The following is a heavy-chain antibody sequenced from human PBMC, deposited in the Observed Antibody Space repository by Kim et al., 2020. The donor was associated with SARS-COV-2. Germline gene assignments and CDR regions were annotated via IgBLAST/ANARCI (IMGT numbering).Heavy chain of an antibody. CDR3: ARASYDSSWYFDY. Sequence: YADSVKGRFTISRDNSKNTLYLQMNSLRAEDTAVYYCARASYDSSWYFDYWGQGTLVTVSS. V-gene: IGHV3-33*01. D-gene: IGHD6-13*01. J-gene: IGHJ4*02.